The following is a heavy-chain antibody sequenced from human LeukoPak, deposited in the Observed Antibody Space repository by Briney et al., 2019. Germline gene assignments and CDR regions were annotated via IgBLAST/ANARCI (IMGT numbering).Heavy chain of an antibody. Sequence: GGSLRLSCAASGFTFSSHGMHWVRQAPGKGLEWVAVISYVGSDKYYADSVKGRFTISRDNSKNTLYLQMNSLRAEDTAVYYCAKSSSGGWYLLGDAFDIWGQGTMVTVSS. V-gene: IGHV3-30*18. CDR1: GFTFSSHG. CDR3: AKSSSGGWYLLGDAFDI. J-gene: IGHJ3*02. D-gene: IGHD6-19*01. CDR2: ISYVGSDK.